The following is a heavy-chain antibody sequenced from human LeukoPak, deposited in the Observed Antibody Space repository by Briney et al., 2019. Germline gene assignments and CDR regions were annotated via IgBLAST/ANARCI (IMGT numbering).Heavy chain of an antibody. CDR1: GFSFSTYE. CDR2: IGTSGSTI. J-gene: IGHJ3*02. CDR3: AGELWFGEFDAFDI. V-gene: IGHV3-48*03. D-gene: IGHD3-10*01. Sequence: GGSLRLSCGASGFSFSTYEMNWVRQALGKGLEWVSYIGTSGSTIGYADSVKGRFTISRDNAKNSLYLQMTSLRAGDTAIYYYAGELWFGEFDAFDIWGQGTMVTVSS.